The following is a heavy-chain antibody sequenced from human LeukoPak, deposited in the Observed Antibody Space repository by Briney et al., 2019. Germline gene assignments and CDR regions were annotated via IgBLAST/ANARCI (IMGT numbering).Heavy chain of an antibody. V-gene: IGHV3-9*01. CDR2: ISWNSGSI. Sequence: GRSLRLSCAASGFTFDDYAMHWVRQAPGKGLEWVSGISWNSGSIGYADSVKGRFTISRDNAKNSLYLQMNSLRAEDTALYYCAKGPAAIPDWYFDLWGRGTLVTVSS. CDR3: AKGPAAIPDWYFDL. CDR1: GFTFDDYA. D-gene: IGHD2-2*02. J-gene: IGHJ2*01.